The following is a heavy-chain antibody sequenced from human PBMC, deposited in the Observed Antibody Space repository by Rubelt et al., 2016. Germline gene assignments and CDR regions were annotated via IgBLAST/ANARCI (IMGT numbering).Heavy chain of an antibody. V-gene: IGHV3-23*01. Sequence: LVQPGGSLRLSCAASGFTFSTHGMHWVRPAQGKGLEWVSAIIGGGGRKTYAAPVKGRLTLSRDNSKNTRYRQLNSLGAEDTPLYYCAKDVYGDYGTTNWGQGTLVTVSS. J-gene: IGHJ4*02. CDR2: IIGGGGRK. D-gene: IGHD4-17*01. CDR3: AKDVYGDYGTTN. CDR1: GFTFSTHG.